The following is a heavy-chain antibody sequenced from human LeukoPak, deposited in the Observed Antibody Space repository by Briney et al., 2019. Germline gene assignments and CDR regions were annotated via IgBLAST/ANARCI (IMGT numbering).Heavy chain of an antibody. CDR1: GGTFSSYA. CDR2: IIPIFGTA. J-gene: IGHJ4*02. D-gene: IGHD6-19*01. Sequence: SVKVSCKASGGTFSSYAISWVRQAPGQGLEWMGGIIPIFGTANYAQKFQGRVTITADESTSTAYMELSRLRSDDTAVYYCARDFVQWLVYFDYWGQGTLVTVSS. CDR3: ARDFVQWLVYFDY. V-gene: IGHV1-69*13.